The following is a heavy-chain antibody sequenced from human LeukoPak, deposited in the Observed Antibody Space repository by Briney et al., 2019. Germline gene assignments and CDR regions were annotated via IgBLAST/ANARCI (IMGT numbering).Heavy chain of an antibody. Sequence: SETLSLTCTVSGGSIRSTTYYWGWIRQPPGKGLEWIGDISDRGSTYYNPSLKSRVTISVDTSKNQFSLKLSSVTAADTAVYYCARLALFRPYDSTPRGRFDPWGQGTLVTVSS. CDR3: ARLALFRPYDSTPRGRFDP. D-gene: IGHD3-22*01. CDR2: ISDRGST. V-gene: IGHV4-39*01. CDR1: GGSIRSTTYY. J-gene: IGHJ5*02.